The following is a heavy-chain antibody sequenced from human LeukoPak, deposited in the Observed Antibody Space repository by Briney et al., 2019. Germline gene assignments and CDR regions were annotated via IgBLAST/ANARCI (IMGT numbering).Heavy chain of an antibody. CDR1: GFTFSSHR. V-gene: IGHV3-7*03. CDR2: LQQDGSEK. CDR3: AKGINFLCGLVDY. D-gene: IGHD3-3*01. Sequence: GGSLRLACAAHGFTFSSHRMSWVRQAPGKGLEWVAHLQQDGSEKYYVDSVKGRFTIPRDNPKKPVYLQMNSLRAGGTGVYYCAKGINFLCGLVDYWGQGTLVTVSS. J-gene: IGHJ4*02.